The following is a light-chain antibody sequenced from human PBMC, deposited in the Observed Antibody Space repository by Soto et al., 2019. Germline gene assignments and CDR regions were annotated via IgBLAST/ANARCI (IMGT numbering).Light chain of an antibody. J-gene: IGKJ2*01. CDR1: QSVSSSY. V-gene: IGKV3-20*01. Sequence: EIVLTQSPGTMSLSSGERATLSCSASQSVSSSYLAWYQQKPGQAPRLLVYATSSRATGIPDRYSGSGSGTDFTLTIRRLEPEDFAVYYCPQYGSSSITFGQGNNLEIK. CDR3: PQYGSSSIT. CDR2: ATS.